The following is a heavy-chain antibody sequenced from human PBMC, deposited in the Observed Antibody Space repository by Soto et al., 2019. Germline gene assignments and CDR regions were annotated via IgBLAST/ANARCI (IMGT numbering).Heavy chain of an antibody. CDR1: GFTFSTYG. J-gene: IGHJ4*02. CDR2: VRYDGRAE. V-gene: IGHV3-33*01. CDR3: ARGFFSAVDAAHFDH. Sequence: QVQLVESGGGVVQPGTSLRLSCAASGFTFSTYGMHWVRQAPGKGLEYVAGVRYDGRAEYYVDSVRGRFTISRASYKNMLSLQMKRLRAEDTALYYCARGFFSAVDAAHFDHWGKGTQVTVSS. D-gene: IGHD6-25*01.